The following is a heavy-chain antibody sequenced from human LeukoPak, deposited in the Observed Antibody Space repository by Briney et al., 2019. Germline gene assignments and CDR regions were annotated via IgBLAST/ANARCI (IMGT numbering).Heavy chain of an antibody. J-gene: IGHJ6*03. D-gene: IGHD4-17*01. CDR2: IYPGDSDT. V-gene: IGHV5-51*01. CDR3: AKLAMTTVTPYYYYYMDV. Sequence: ESLKISCKGSGYSFTSYWIGWVRQMPGKGLEWMGIIYPGDSDTRYSPSFQGQVTISADKSISTAYLQWSSLKASDTAMYYCAKLAMTTVTPYYYYYMDVWGKGTTVTVSS. CDR1: GYSFTSYW.